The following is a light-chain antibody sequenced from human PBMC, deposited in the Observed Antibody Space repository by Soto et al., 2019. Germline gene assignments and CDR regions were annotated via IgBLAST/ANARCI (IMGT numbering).Light chain of an antibody. CDR1: QGISSY. Sequence: AIRMTQSPSSLSASTGDRVTITCRASQGISSYLAWYQQKPGKAPKLLIYAASTLQSGVPSRFSGSGSGTDFTLTISCLQSKDFATYYCQQYYSYPITFGQGTRLE. J-gene: IGKJ5*01. CDR3: QQYYSYPIT. CDR2: AAS. V-gene: IGKV1-8*01.